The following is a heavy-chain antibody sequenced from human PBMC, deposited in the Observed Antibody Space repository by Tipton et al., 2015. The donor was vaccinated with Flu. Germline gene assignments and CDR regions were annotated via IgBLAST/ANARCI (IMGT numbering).Heavy chain of an antibody. D-gene: IGHD3-22*01. V-gene: IGHV3-30-3*01. J-gene: IGHJ4*02. CDR1: GFNFSSYA. Sequence: TASGFNFSSYAMHWVRQAPGKGMEWVAVISYDGSNKYYADSVKGRFTISRDNSKNTLYLQMNSLRAEDTAVYYCARDLDGVYYDISGYSSSFDYWGQGPLVTVSS. CDR2: ISYDGSNK. CDR3: ARDLDGVYYDISGYSSSFDY.